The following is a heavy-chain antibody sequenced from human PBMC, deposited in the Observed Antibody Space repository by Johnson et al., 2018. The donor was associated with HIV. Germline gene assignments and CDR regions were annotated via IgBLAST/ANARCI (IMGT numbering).Heavy chain of an antibody. J-gene: IGHJ3*02. CDR1: GFTFSSYA. D-gene: IGHD1-26*01. CDR2: ISYDGSNK. CDR3: AAPCELDAFDI. V-gene: IGHV3-30*04. Sequence: QVQLVESGGGLVQPGGSLRLSCAASGFTFSSYAMHWVRQAPGKGLEWVAVISYDGSNKYYADSVKGRFTISRDNSKNTLYLQMNSLRAEDTAVYYCAAPCELDAFDIWGQGTMVTVSS.